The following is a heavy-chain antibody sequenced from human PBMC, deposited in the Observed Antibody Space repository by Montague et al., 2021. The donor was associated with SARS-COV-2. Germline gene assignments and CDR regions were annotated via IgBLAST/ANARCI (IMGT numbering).Heavy chain of an antibody. Sequence: SETLSLTCTVSGGSISSYYWTWIRQPPGKGLEPIGCIYHNGSTKYNPSLKSRVTISVDTSKNQFSLKLSSVSVADTAVYYCARGGGNSADYYNYTMDVWGQGTTVTVFS. CDR2: IYHNGST. J-gene: IGHJ6*02. CDR3: ARGGGNSADYYNYTMDV. D-gene: IGHD4-23*01. V-gene: IGHV4-59*01. CDR1: GGSISSYY.